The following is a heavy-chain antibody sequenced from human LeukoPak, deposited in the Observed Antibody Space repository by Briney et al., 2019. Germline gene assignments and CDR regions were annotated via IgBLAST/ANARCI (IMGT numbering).Heavy chain of an antibody. Sequence: SETLSLTCFVSGDSISSHYWNWIRQPPGKGLEWIGYISSSGSTNYNPSLKSRVTVSIDTSKNQFSLNLSSVTAADTAVYYCARATLVGYFPYFYMDVWGKGTTVTFSS. J-gene: IGHJ6*03. CDR2: ISSSGST. CDR1: GDSISSHY. V-gene: IGHV4-59*11. CDR3: ARATLVGYFPYFYMDV. D-gene: IGHD5-18*01.